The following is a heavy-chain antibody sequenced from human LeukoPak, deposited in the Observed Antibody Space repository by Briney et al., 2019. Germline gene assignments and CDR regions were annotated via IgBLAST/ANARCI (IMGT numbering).Heavy chain of an antibody. Sequence: PSETLSLTCTVSGGSISSYYWSWIRQPPGKGLEWIGYIYYTGSTNYNPSLKSRVTISEDTSKSQFSLKLSSVTAADTAVYYCARTIGGGNYYYFYYMDVWGKGTTVTVSS. CDR1: GGSISSYY. V-gene: IGHV4-59*01. J-gene: IGHJ6*03. D-gene: IGHD3-16*01. CDR2: IYYTGST. CDR3: ARTIGGGNYYYFYYMDV.